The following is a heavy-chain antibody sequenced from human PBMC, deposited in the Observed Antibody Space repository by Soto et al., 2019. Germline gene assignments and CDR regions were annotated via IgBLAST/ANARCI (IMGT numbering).Heavy chain of an antibody. CDR1: GFTFTDYY. J-gene: IGHJ3*02. Sequence: QVQLVESGGGSVKPGGSLRLSCAASGFTFTDYYMTWIRQAPGKGLEWISYIDTIGSTVFYADSVKGRFTLSRDNARNSLYLQMTSLRAEDTAVYYSTKPTGRHVRPDAFDIWGQGTMVTVSS. V-gene: IGHV3-11*01. D-gene: IGHD6-6*01. CDR2: IDTIGSTV. CDR3: TKPTGRHVRPDAFDI.